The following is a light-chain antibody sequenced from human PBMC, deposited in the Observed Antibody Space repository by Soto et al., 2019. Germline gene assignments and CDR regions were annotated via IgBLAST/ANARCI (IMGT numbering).Light chain of an antibody. J-gene: IGLJ2*01. CDR2: GVT. V-gene: IGLV2-14*01. CDR1: NRDIGDYNH. CDR3: SSYTSSRTVV. Sequence: QSVLTQPASVSGSPGQSITISCTGTNRDIGDYNHVSWYQQHPGRAPKLMIYGVTSRPSGVSNRFSGSKSGNTASLTISGLQAEDEADYYCSSYTSSRTVVFGGGTKLTVL.